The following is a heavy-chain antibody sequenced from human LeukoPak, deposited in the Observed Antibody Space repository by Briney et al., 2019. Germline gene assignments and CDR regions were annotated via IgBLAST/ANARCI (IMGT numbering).Heavy chain of an antibody. CDR3: ASGVAATLAYFQH. Sequence: SETLSLTCTVSGGSISSYYWSWIRQPPGKGLEWIGYIYYSGSTNYNPPLKSRVTISVDTSKNQFSLKLSSVTAADTAVYYCASGVAATLAYFQHWGQGTLVTVSS. D-gene: IGHD2-15*01. CDR2: IYYSGST. CDR1: GGSISSYY. J-gene: IGHJ1*01. V-gene: IGHV4-59*01.